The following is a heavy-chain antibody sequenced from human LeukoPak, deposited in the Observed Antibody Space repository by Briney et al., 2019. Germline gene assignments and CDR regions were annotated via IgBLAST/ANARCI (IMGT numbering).Heavy chain of an antibody. Sequence: SETLSLTCTVSGGSISSSSYSWGWIRQPPGKGLEWIGSIYYSGSTYYNPSLKSRVTISVDTSKNQFSLKLSSVTAADTAVYYCASLPSGGYWGQGTLVTVSS. CDR3: ASLPSGGY. V-gene: IGHV4-39*01. CDR2: IYYSGST. J-gene: IGHJ4*02. CDR1: GGSISSSSYS. D-gene: IGHD1-26*01.